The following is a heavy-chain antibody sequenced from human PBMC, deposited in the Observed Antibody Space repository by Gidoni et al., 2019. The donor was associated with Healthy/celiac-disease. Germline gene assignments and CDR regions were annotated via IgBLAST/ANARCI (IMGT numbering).Heavy chain of an antibody. CDR1: GYTLGRHW. CDR2: IKHDGSEK. Sequence: EGQLVESGGGWVQPGGPRRRSCAAAGYTLGRHWRSLVRPAPGKGLEWVANIKHDGSEKYYVDSVKGRFTISRDDAKNSLYLRMNSLRADDTAVYYCARGQRGYCSGGSCSWVFDYWGQGTLVTVSS. D-gene: IGHD2-15*01. CDR3: ARGQRGYCSGGSCSWVFDY. V-gene: IGHV3-7*01. J-gene: IGHJ4*02.